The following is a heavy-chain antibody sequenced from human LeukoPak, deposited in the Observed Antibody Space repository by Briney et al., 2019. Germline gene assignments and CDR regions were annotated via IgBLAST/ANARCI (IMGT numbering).Heavy chain of an antibody. CDR2: IRDDGSEK. CDR1: GFTFSSHW. J-gene: IGHJ6*02. D-gene: IGHD3-3*01. Sequence: GGSLRLSCAGSGFTFSSHWMNWVRQAPGKGLEWVASIRDDGSEKHFLDSVNGRFAISRDNAKNSLYLQMSSLRAEDTAVYYCARRGITISGVLVYHYSGLDVWGQGTTVTVSS. CDR3: ARRGITISGVLVYHYSGLDV. V-gene: IGHV3-7*02.